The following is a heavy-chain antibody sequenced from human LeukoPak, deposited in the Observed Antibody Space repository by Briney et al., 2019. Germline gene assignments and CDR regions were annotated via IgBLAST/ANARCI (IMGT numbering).Heavy chain of an antibody. CDR1: GYSFTSYY. V-gene: IGHV1-46*01. Sequence: ASVKVSCKASGYSFTSYYMHWVRQAPGQGLEWMGFINPSGSSAAYAQKFQGRLTMTRDMFTSTDYMELTSLTSDDTAVYYCARSGFWTDHPAFDIWGQGTMVTVSS. J-gene: IGHJ3*02. D-gene: IGHD3/OR15-3a*01. CDR2: INPSGSSA. CDR3: ARSGFWTDHPAFDI.